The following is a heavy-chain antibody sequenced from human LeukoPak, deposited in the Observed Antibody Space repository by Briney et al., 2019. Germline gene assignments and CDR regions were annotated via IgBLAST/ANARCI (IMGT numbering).Heavy chain of an antibody. CDR2: IIPIFGTA. D-gene: IGHD3-10*01. CDR3: AREIRTYYYGSGSVDWFDP. J-gene: IGHJ5*02. V-gene: IGHV1-69*13. Sequence: SVKVSCKASGYTFTSYGISWVRQAPGQGLEWMGGIIPIFGTANYAQKFQGRVTITADESTSTAYMELSSLRSEDTAVYYCAREIRTYYYGSGSVDWFDPWGQGTLVTVSS. CDR1: GYTFTSYG.